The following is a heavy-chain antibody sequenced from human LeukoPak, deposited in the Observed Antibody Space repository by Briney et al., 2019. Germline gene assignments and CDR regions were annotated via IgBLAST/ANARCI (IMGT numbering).Heavy chain of an antibody. J-gene: IGHJ4*02. Sequence: ASVKVSCKASGYTFTGYYMHWVRQAPGQGLEWMGRINPNSGGTNYAQKFQGRVTMTRDTSISTAYMELSRLRSDDTAVYYCARLLLFSKSLDYWGQGTLVTVSS. CDR3: ARLLLFSKSLDY. CDR1: GYTFTGYY. V-gene: IGHV1-2*06. CDR2: INPNSGGT.